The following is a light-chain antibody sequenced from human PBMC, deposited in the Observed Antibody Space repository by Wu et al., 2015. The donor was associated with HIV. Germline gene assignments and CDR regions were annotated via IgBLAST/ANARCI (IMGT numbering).Light chain of an antibody. V-gene: IGKV1-33*01. CDR1: TNIKQQ. CDR3: QHYGTSLLT. CDR2: GAS. J-gene: IGKJ4*01. Sequence: GDRATLSCHGEVTNIKQQFDWISRNHGKAPKLLIYGASNLDTGVPSRFSGGGSGTDFTLTISGLQPEDFAVYYCQHYGTSLLTFGEGPRWRS.